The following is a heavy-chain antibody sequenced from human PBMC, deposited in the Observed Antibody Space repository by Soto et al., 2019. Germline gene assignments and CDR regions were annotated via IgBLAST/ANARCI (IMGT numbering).Heavy chain of an antibody. CDR2: ISRSGGST. CDR1: GFTFSSYA. CDR3: AKEGQQRGGGNF. Sequence: EVQLLESGGGLVQPGGSLRLSCAASGFTFSSYAMSWVRQAPGKGLEWVSGISRSGGSTYYADSVKGRFTISRDNSKNPLYRKMNSRRAGDTAVYYGAKEGQQRGGGNFWGQGTLVTVSS. V-gene: IGHV3-23*01. D-gene: IGHD6-13*01. J-gene: IGHJ4*02.